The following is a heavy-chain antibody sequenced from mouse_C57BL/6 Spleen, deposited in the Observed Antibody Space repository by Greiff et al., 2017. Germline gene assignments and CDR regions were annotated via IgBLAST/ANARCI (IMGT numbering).Heavy chain of an antibody. CDR1: GYTFTSYW. D-gene: IGHD2-5*01. CDR3: AIDSNYGKVSY. J-gene: IGHJ3*01. V-gene: IGHV1-74*01. CDR2: IHPSDSDT. Sequence: QVQLQQPGAELVKPGASVKVSCKASGYTFTSYWMHWVKQRPGQGLEWIGRIHPSDSDTNYNQKFKGKATLTVDKSSSTAYMQLRSLTSEDSAVYYCAIDSNYGKVSYWGQGTLVTVSA.